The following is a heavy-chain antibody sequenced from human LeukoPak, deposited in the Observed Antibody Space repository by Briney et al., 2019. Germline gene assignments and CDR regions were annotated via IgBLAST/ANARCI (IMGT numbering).Heavy chain of an antibody. J-gene: IGHJ4*02. CDR3: VRSRDGYNYDY. D-gene: IGHD5-24*01. Sequence: GGSLRLSCAASGFTFSSYDMSWVRQAPGEGLEWVSAISGSGGSTFYADSVKGRFTISRDNSKNTLWLQMNTLRAEDTAVYYCVRSRDGYNYDYWGQGTLVTVSS. CDR1: GFTFSSYD. V-gene: IGHV3-23*01. CDR2: ISGSGGST.